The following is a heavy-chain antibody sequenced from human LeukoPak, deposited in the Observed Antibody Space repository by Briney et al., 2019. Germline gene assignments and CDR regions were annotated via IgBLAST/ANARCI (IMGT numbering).Heavy chain of an antibody. Sequence: SETLSLTCTVSGGSISSSSYYWGWIRQPPGKGLEWIGSIYYSGSTYYNPSLKSRVTISVDTSKNQFSLKLSSVTAADTAVYYCARRRAPPNYDFWSVHFDYWGQGTLVTVSS. V-gene: IGHV4-39*01. CDR2: IYYSGST. D-gene: IGHD3-3*01. CDR1: GGSISSSSYY. J-gene: IGHJ4*02. CDR3: ARRRAPPNYDFWSVHFDY.